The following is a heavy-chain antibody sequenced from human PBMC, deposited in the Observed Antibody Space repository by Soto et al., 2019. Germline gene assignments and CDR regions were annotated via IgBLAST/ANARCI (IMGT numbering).Heavy chain of an antibody. Sequence: EVQLVESGGGLVQPGGSLRLSCAVSGFTFSTFWMHWVRQAPGEGLVWVSRINTDGSSTSYADSVKGRFTISRDNAKNTLNLQMNSLRVEDTSMYEGAKRVVDTFGLSYWGQGTLVTVSS. CDR3: AKRVVDTFGLSY. V-gene: IGHV3-74*01. CDR1: GFTFSTFW. D-gene: IGHD2-2*01. J-gene: IGHJ4*02. CDR2: INTDGSST.